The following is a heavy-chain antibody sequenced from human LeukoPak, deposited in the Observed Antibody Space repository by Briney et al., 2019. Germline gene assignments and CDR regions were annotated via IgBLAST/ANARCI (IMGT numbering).Heavy chain of an antibody. CDR2: MNPNTGGS. CDR3: ARDLYGATCRDAFDI. J-gene: IGHJ3*02. V-gene: IGHV1-2*02. Sequence: VASVKVSCKASGYTFTSYYMHWVRQAPGQGLEWMGWMNPNTGGSKPTQKFQGRVTMTRDTSVSTAYMELTRLRSDDTAVYYCARDLYGATCRDAFDIWGQGTMVTVSS. CDR1: GYTFTSYY. D-gene: IGHD4/OR15-4a*01.